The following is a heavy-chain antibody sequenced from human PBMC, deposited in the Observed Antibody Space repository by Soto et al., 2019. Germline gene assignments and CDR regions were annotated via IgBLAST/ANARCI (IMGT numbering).Heavy chain of an antibody. D-gene: IGHD4-17*01. CDR1: GFTFSAYS. Sequence: QVQLVESGGCVVQPGRSLRLSCAASGFTFSAYSVHWVRQAPGKGLEWVAVISYDGSNKYYADSVKGRFTISRDNSKNTLYLQMDSLRTEDTSIYYCARGQTSVTTHFDYWGQGTLVTVSS. J-gene: IGHJ4*02. CDR3: ARGQTSVTTHFDY. V-gene: IGHV3-30-3*01. CDR2: ISYDGSNK.